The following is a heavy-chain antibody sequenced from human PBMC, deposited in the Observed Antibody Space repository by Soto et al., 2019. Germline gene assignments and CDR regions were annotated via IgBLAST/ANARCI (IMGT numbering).Heavy chain of an antibody. CDR1: GGSLSSSGYY. CDR2: IYYSGST. J-gene: IGHJ4*02. D-gene: IGHD5-18*01. CDR3: ARHRGYSYGYVDY. V-gene: IGHV4-39*01. Sequence: SGTPSPTRPVSGGSLSSSGYYWGWVRQPPGKGLEWIGSIYYSGSTYHNPSLRSRVTISVDTSKNQVSLKLSSVTAADTAVYYCARHRGYSYGYVDYWGQGTLVTVSS.